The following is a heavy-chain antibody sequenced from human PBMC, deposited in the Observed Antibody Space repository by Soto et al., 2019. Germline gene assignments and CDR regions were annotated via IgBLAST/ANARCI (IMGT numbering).Heavy chain of an antibody. CDR2: ISGSGGST. CDR3: AKSPGIADDMYYSYMDV. CDR1: GFTFSSYA. D-gene: IGHD6-13*01. Sequence: GGSLRLSCAASGFTFSSYAMSWVRQAPGKGLEWVSAISGSGGSTYYADSVKGRFTISRDNSKNTLYLQMNSLRAEDTVVYYCAKSPGIADDMYYSYMDVWGKGTTVTVSS. J-gene: IGHJ6*03. V-gene: IGHV3-23*01.